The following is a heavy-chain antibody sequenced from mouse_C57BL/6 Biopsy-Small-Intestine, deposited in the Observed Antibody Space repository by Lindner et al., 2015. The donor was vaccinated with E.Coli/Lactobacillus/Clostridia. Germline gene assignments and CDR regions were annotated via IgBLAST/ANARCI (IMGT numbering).Heavy chain of an antibody. CDR3: ARGRGLRLDY. CDR1: GYTFTNYW. V-gene: IGHV1-63*01. D-gene: IGHD2-4*01. Sequence: VQLQESGAELVRPGTSVKMSCKASGYTFTNYWIGWAKQRPGHGLEWIGDIYPGGGYTNYNEKFKGKATLTADKSSSTAYMQFSSLTSEDSAIYYCARGRGLRLDYWGQGTTLTVSS. CDR2: IYPGGGYT. J-gene: IGHJ2*01.